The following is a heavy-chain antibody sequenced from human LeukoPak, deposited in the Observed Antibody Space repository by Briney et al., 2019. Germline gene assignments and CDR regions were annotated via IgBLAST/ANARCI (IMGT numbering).Heavy chain of an antibody. CDR3: ARANQYCSGGSCYGWFDP. CDR1: GYSISSGYY. J-gene: IGHJ5*02. Sequence: PSETLSLTCTVSGYSISSGYYWGWIRQPPGKGLEWIGSIYHSGSTYYNPSLKSRVTISVDTSKNQFSLKLSSVTAADTAVYYCARANQYCSGGSCYGWFDPWGQGTLVTVSS. D-gene: IGHD2-15*01. V-gene: IGHV4-38-2*02. CDR2: IYHSGST.